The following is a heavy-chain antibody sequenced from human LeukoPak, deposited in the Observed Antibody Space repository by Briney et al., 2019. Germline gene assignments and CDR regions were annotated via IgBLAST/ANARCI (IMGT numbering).Heavy chain of an antibody. J-gene: IGHJ5*02. CDR1: GYTFTDYY. D-gene: IGHD4-17*01. Sequence: ASVKVSCKASGYTFTDYYIHWVRQAPGQGLEWMGWINPYSGATNYAQKLQGRVTMTTDTSTSTAYMELRSLRSDDTAVYYCARGYDYGDYNWFDPWGQGTLVTVSS. CDR2: INPYSGAT. CDR3: ARGYDYGDYNWFDP. V-gene: IGHV1-18*04.